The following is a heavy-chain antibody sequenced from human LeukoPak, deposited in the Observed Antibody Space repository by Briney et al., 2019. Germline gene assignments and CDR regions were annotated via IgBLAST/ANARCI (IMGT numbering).Heavy chain of an antibody. CDR2: ISAYNGNT. V-gene: IGHV1-18*01. J-gene: IGHJ3*02. D-gene: IGHD3-10*01. CDR1: GYTFTSYA. Sequence: ASVKVSCKASGYTFTSYAMNWVRQAPGQGLEWMGWISAYNGNTNYAQKLQGRVTMTTDTSTSTAYMELRSLRSDDTAVYYCARDSPITMVRGVRNDAFDIWGQGTMVTVSS. CDR3: ARDSPITMVRGVRNDAFDI.